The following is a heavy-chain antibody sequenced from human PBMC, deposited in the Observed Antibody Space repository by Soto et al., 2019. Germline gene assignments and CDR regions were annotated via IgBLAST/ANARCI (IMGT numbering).Heavy chain of an antibody. J-gene: IGHJ6*02. CDR2: VSPSGDST. Sequence: PGGSLRLSCEASGFIFSTYSMTGVRQDPGKGLEWVAAVSPSGDSTYYADSLKGRLTISRDNSKNTVFLQMNSLSAEDTGLYYSVKEPDDWGHGISVTV. CDR1: GFIFSTYS. V-gene: IGHV3-23*01. CDR3: VKEPDD.